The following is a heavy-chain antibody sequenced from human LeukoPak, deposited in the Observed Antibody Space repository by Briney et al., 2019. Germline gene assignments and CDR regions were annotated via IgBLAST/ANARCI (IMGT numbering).Heavy chain of an antibody. D-gene: IGHD3-3*01. V-gene: IGHV4-30-2*01. CDR3: ARAVMINWFDP. Sequence: SETLSLTCAVSGGSISSGGYSWSWIRQPPGKGLEWIGYIYHSGSTYYNPSLKSRVTISVDRSKNQFSLKLSSVTAADTAVYYCARAVMINWFDPWGQGTLVTVSS. CDR2: IYHSGST. J-gene: IGHJ5*02. CDR1: GGSISSGGYS.